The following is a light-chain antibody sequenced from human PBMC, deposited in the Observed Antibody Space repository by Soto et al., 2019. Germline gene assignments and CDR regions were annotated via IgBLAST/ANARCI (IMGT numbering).Light chain of an antibody. Sequence: QSVLTQPPSVSGAPGQRVTISCTGSSSNIGAGYHVHWYQQLPGAAPKLLIFGDSNRPSGVPDRFSGSKSGTSASLAITGLQADDEADYYCSSYTTSSTRVFGGGTKVTVL. J-gene: IGLJ3*02. CDR3: SSYTTSSTRV. CDR1: SSNIGAGYH. V-gene: IGLV1-40*01. CDR2: GDS.